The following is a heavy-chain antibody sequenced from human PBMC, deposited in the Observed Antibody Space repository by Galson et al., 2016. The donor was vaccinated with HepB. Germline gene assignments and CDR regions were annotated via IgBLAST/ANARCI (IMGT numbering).Heavy chain of an antibody. J-gene: IGHJ2*01. Sequence: ETLSLTCSVSGDSINTHYWSWIRQPPGKGLEWIGSMHQDGSTYYNPSFKGRVSTSVDTSKNQFSLNLNSVTAADTAVYYCARAAVGENWYFDLWGRGTLVTVSA. CDR1: GDSINTHY. CDR2: MHQDGST. CDR3: ARAAVGENWYFDL. D-gene: IGHD3-10*01. V-gene: IGHV4-59*08.